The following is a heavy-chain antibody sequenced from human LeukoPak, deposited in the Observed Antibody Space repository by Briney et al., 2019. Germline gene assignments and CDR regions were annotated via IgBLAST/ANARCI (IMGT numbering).Heavy chain of an antibody. V-gene: IGHV3-23*01. CDR3: AKADYSSSPGDFDY. J-gene: IGHJ4*01. CDR1: GFSFSSYG. CDR2: DRGGGERT. D-gene: IGHD6-6*01. Sequence: GGSVPLSCLASGFSFSSYGMSWGRPAPGKGQEWLSGDRGGGERTYYADSVKGRFTISRDNSKNTLYLQMNSLRAEDTAVYDCAKADYSSSPGDFDYWGHGTLVTVSS.